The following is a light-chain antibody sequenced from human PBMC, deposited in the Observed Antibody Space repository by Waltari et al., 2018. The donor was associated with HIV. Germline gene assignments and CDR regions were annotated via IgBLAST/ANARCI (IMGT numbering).Light chain of an antibody. CDR2: ADA. Sequence: QSVLPPPPSASGTPGQRVTIPCSGSTPNIGSSNVNWYQQFSRAAAKLLIYADAQRPSGVPDRFSGSKSGTSASLVISGLQSEDEADYYCSTWDDRLNGVVFGGGTRLTVV. J-gene: IGLJ2*01. CDR3: STWDDRLNGVV. V-gene: IGLV1-44*01. CDR1: TPNIGSSN.